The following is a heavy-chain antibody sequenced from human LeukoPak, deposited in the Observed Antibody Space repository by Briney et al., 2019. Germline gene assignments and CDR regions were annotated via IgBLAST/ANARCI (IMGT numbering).Heavy chain of an antibody. V-gene: IGHV3-9*01. CDR1: GFTFDDYA. CDR2: ISWNSGSI. J-gene: IGHJ4*02. Sequence: PGGSLRLSCAASGFTFDDYAMHWVRQAPGKGLEWVSGISWNSGSIGYADSVKGRFTISRDNAKNSLYLQMNSLRAEDTALYYCAKDQLRYFDSSFDYWGQGTLVTVSS. CDR3: AKDQLRYFDSSFDY. D-gene: IGHD3-9*01.